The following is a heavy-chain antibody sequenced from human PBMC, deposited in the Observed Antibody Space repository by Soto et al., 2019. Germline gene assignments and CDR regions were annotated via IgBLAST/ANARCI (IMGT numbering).Heavy chain of an antibody. J-gene: IGHJ4*02. CDR2: MNPNSGNT. D-gene: IGHD1-26*01. CDR1: GYTFPSYD. Sequence: ASVKVSCKASGYTFPSYDINWVRQATGQGLEWMGWMNPNSGNTGYAQKFQGRVTMTRNTSISTAYMELSSLRSEDTAVYYCAKGRANSGSYYRFQAAFDYWGQGTLVTVSS. V-gene: IGHV1-8*01. CDR3: AKGRANSGSYYRFQAAFDY.